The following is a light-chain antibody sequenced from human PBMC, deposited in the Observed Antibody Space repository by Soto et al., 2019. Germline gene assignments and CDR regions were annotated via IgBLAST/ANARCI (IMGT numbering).Light chain of an antibody. CDR3: GTWDSSLSAGV. V-gene: IGLV1-51*01. Sequence: QSVLTQPPSVSAAPGQKVTISCSGSSSNIENNYVSWYQQLPGTAPKLLIYDNNKRPSGIPDRFSGSKSCTSATLGITGLQTGDDADYYCGTWDSSLSAGVFGGGTKLTVL. CDR2: DNN. J-gene: IGLJ2*01. CDR1: SSNIENNY.